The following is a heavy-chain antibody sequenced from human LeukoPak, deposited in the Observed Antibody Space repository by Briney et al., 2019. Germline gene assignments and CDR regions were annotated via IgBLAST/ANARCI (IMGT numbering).Heavy chain of an antibody. V-gene: IGHV4-31*03. D-gene: IGHD3-22*01. CDR2: IYYSGST. J-gene: IGHJ4*02. CDR1: GGSISSGGYY. Sequence: SETLSLTCTVSGGSISSGGYYWSWIRQYPGKGLEWIGYIYYSGSTYYNPSLKSRVTISVDTSKNQFSLKLSSVTAADTAVYYCARAQGGYTYYYDSSGYYYYFDYWGQGTLVTVSS. CDR3: ARAQGGYTYYYDSSGYYYYFDY.